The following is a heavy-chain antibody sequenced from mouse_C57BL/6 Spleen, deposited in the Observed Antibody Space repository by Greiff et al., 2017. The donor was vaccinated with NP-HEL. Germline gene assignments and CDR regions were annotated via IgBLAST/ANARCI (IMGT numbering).Heavy chain of an antibody. Sequence: QVQLQQPGTELVKPGASVKLSCKASGYTFTSYWMHWVKQRPGQGLEWIGNINPSNGGTNYNEKFKSKATLTVDKSSSTAYMQLSSLKSEDSAVYYCARDDYDEDWFAYWGQGTLVTVSA. CDR3: ARDDYDEDWFAY. CDR1: GYTFTSYW. CDR2: INPSNGGT. D-gene: IGHD2-4*01. V-gene: IGHV1-53*01. J-gene: IGHJ3*01.